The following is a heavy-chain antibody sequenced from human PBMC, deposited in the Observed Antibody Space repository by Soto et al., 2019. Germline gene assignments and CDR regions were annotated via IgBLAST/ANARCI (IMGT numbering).Heavy chain of an antibody. V-gene: IGHV4-39*01. CDR3: ARRQDYYDSSGYYNDAFDI. J-gene: IGHJ3*02. CDR1: GGSLSSSSYY. CDR2: IYHSGST. Sequence: SETLSLTCTVSGGSLSSSSYYWGWIRQPPGKGLEWIGSIYHSGSTYYNPSLKSRVTISVDTSKNQFSLTLRSVPAADTAVYYCARRQDYYDSSGYYNDAFDIWGQGTMVTVSS. D-gene: IGHD3-22*01.